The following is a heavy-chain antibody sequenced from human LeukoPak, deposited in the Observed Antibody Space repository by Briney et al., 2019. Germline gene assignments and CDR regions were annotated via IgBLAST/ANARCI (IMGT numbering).Heavy chain of an antibody. V-gene: IGHV1-69*13. CDR3: AGQNIYYYDSSGYLPGY. J-gene: IGHJ4*02. Sequence: ASVNVSCKASGGTFSSYAISWVRQAPGQGLEWMGGIIPIFGTANYAQKFQGRVTITADESTSTAYMELSSLRFEDTAVYYCAGQNIYYYDSSGYLPGYWGQGTLVTVSS. D-gene: IGHD3-22*01. CDR2: IIPIFGTA. CDR1: GGTFSSYA.